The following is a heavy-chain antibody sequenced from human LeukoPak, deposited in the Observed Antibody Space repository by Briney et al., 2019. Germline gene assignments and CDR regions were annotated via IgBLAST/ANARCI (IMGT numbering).Heavy chain of an antibody. CDR2: IYSGGST. CDR3: ASLSLGHY. V-gene: IGHV3-53*01. Sequence: GGSLRLSCAASGFTASNNYMSWVRQAPGKGLEWVSVIYSGGSTYYADSVRGRFTISRDTSKNTLSLQMNSLRAEDTAVYYCASLSLGHYWGQGTLVTVSS. J-gene: IGHJ4*02. D-gene: IGHD6-6*01. CDR1: GFTASNNY.